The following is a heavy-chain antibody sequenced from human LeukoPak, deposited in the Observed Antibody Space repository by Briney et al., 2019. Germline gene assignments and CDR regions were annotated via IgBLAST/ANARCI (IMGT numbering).Heavy chain of an antibody. CDR3: ARVRIAAAGNIPIDY. Sequence: SETLSLTCTVSGGSISSGDYYWSWIRQPPGKGLEWIGYIYYSGSTYYNPSLKSRVTISVDTFKNQFSLKLSSVTAAGTAVYYCARVRIAAAGNIPIDYWGQGTLVTVSS. V-gene: IGHV4-30-4*01. CDR1: GGSISSGDYY. CDR2: IYYSGST. D-gene: IGHD6-13*01. J-gene: IGHJ4*02.